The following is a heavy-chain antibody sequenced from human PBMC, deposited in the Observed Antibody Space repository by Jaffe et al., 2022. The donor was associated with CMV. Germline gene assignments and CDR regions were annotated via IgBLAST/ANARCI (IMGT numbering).Heavy chain of an antibody. Sequence: EVQLVESGGGLVKPGGSLRLSCAASGFTFSSYSMNWVRQAPGKGLEWVSSISSSSSYIYYADSVKGRFTISRDNAKNSLYLQMNSLRAEDTAVYYCARTWRIAARLKTDWFDPWGQGTLVTVSS. CDR1: GFTFSSYS. V-gene: IGHV3-21*01. CDR3: ARTWRIAARLKTDWFDP. D-gene: IGHD6-6*01. J-gene: IGHJ5*02. CDR2: ISSSSSYI.